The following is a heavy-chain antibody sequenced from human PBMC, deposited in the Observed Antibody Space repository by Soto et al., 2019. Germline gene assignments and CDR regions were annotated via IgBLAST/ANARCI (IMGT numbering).Heavy chain of an antibody. CDR3: ARGRRYCGGDGVRFDP. D-gene: IGHD2-21*02. J-gene: IGHJ5*02. CDR2: IYYGGST. V-gene: IGHV4-39*01. CDR1: GGSISSSSYY. Sequence: QLQLQESGPGLVKPSETLSLTCTVSGGSISSSSYYWGWIRQPPGKGLEWIGSIYYGGSTYYNPSLKSRVTISVDTSKNQFSLKLSSVTAADTAVYYCARGRRYCGGDGVRFDPWGQGTLVTVSS.